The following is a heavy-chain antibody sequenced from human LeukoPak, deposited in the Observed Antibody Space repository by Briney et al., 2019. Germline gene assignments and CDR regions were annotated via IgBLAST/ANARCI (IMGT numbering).Heavy chain of an antibody. D-gene: IGHD6-19*01. CDR3: ARLGIAVAGNDAFDI. Sequence: GESLKISCKGFGYSFTDYWIGWVRQTPGKGLQWMGIIYPGDSGTKYSPSFQGQVTISADKSISTAYLQWSSLKASDTAMYYCARLGIAVAGNDAFDIWGQGTMVTVSS. J-gene: IGHJ3*02. CDR2: IYPGDSGT. V-gene: IGHV5-51*01. CDR1: GYSFTDYW.